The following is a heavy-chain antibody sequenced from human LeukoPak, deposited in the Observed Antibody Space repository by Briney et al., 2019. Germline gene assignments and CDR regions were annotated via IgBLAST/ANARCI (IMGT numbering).Heavy chain of an antibody. Sequence: PGRSLRLSCAASGFTFDDYDMHWVRQAPGKGLEWVSGITWNSHSIAYADSVKGRFTISRDNAKNSLYLQMNSLRAEDTALYYRAKDISVGIVAEPVAMVSPLDVWGQGTMVTVSS. J-gene: IGHJ3*01. CDR3: AKDISVGIVAEPVAMVSPLDV. D-gene: IGHD2-2*01. V-gene: IGHV3-9*01. CDR1: GFTFDDYD. CDR2: ITWNSHSI.